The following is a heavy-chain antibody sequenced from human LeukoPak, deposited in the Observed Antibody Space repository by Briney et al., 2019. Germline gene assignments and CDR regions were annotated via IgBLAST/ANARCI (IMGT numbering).Heavy chain of an antibody. CDR1: GFTFSDYY. Sequence: GGSLRLSCAASGFTFSDYYMSWIRQAPGKGLEWVSGISWNSGSIGYADSVKGRFTISRDNAKNSLYLQMNSLRAEDTALYYCARTPGSGSLWGQGTLVTVSS. CDR2: ISWNSGSI. D-gene: IGHD3-10*01. V-gene: IGHV3-9*01. J-gene: IGHJ4*02. CDR3: ARTPGSGSL.